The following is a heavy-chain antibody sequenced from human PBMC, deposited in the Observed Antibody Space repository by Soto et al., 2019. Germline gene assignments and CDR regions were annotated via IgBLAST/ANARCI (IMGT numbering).Heavy chain of an antibody. V-gene: IGHV3-13*01. D-gene: IGHD1-7*01. CDR3: ARDSTGTNFLGYYYYYGMDV. CDR1: GFTFSSYD. Sequence: GGSLRLSCAASGFTFSSYDMHWVRQATGKGLEWVSAIGTAGDTYYPGSVKGRFTISRENAKNSLYLQMNSLRAEDTAVYYCARDSTGTNFLGYYYYYGMDVWGQGTTVTVSS. J-gene: IGHJ6*02. CDR2: IGTAGDT.